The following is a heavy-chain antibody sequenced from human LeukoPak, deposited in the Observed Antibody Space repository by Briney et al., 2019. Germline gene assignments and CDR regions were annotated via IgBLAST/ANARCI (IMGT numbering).Heavy chain of an antibody. V-gene: IGHV4-59*08. CDR1: GGSISSYY. CDR2: IYYSGST. CDR3: AVGYYDSSGYHAFDI. D-gene: IGHD3-22*01. Sequence: SETLSLTCTVSGGSISSYYWSWVRQPPGKGLEWIGYIYYSGSTNYNPSLKSRVTISVDTSKNQFSLKLSSVTAADTAVYYCAVGYYDSSGYHAFDIWGQGTMVTVSS. J-gene: IGHJ3*02.